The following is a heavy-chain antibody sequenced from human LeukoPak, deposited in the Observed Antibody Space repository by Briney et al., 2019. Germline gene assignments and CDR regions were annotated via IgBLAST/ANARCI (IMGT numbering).Heavy chain of an antibody. J-gene: IGHJ3*02. Sequence: ASVKVSCKTSGYTFTSYGLTWVRQAPGQGLEWVGWLSPYSGHTNYAQKVQGRVIMTTDTSTSTAYMELRSLRSDDTAMYFCTRVGAYDPMSTGGNAYDIWGQGTVVTVSS. CDR1: GYTFTSYG. V-gene: IGHV1-18*01. CDR3: TRVGAYDPMSTGGNAYDI. CDR2: LSPYSGHT. D-gene: IGHD5/OR15-5a*01.